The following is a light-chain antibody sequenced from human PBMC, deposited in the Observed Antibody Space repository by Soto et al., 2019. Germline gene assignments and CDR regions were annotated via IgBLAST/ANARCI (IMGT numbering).Light chain of an antibody. J-gene: IGKJ4*01. V-gene: IGKV3-15*01. CDR3: QQYNSWPLT. CDR1: QSVSSN. CDR2: GAS. Sequence: EIVMTQSPATLSVSPGERATLSCRASQSVSSNLAWYQQKPVQTPRLLIYGASNRATGFPARFSGSGSGTEFTLTISSLQSEDFAVYYCQQYNSWPLTFGGGTKVDIK.